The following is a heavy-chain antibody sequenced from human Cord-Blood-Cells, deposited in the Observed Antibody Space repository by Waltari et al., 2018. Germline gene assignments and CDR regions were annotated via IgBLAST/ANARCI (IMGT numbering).Heavy chain of an antibody. CDR3: ARDEIERLKSPGLDDWYFDL. Sequence: QVQLVQSGAEVKKPGASVKVSCKASGYTFTGYYMHWVRQAPGQGLEWMGWINPNSGGTNYAQKFQGRVTMTRDTSISTAYMELSRLRSDDTAVYYCARDEIERLKSPGLDDWYFDLWGRGTLVTVSS. CDR1: GYTFTGYY. CDR2: INPNSGGT. J-gene: IGHJ2*01. D-gene: IGHD3-16*01. V-gene: IGHV1-2*02.